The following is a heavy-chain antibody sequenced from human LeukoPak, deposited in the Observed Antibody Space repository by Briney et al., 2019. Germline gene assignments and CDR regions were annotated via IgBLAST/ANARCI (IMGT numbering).Heavy chain of an antibody. V-gene: IGHV3-30*04. Sequence: SLRLSCAASGVTFSSYAMHWVRQAPGKGLEGVAVISYDGSNKYYADSVKGRFTISRDNSKNTLYLQMNSLRAEDTAVYYCARSEPGIAVADPFDYWGQGTLVTVSS. D-gene: IGHD6-19*01. CDR2: ISYDGSNK. CDR3: ARSEPGIAVADPFDY. CDR1: GVTFSSYA. J-gene: IGHJ4*02.